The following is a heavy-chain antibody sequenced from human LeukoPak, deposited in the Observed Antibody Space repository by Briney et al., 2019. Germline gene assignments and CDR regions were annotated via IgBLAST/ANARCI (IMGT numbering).Heavy chain of an antibody. CDR2: ISYDGGNE. D-gene: IGHD1-26*01. V-gene: IGHV3-30-3*01. Sequence: PGGSLRLSCAASAFTFSIYAMDWVRQAPGKGLERVAAISYDGGNEYYADSVKGRFTVSRDNSKNTLYLQMNSLRVEDTAVYYRARVRVGATTGDTFDIWGQGTMVAVAS. CDR1: AFTFSIYA. J-gene: IGHJ3*02. CDR3: ARVRVGATTGDTFDI.